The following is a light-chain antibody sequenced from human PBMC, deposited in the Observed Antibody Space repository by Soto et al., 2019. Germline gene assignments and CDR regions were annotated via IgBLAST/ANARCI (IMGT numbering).Light chain of an antibody. CDR1: QSISTW. CDR3: QQYNSYSTFGPAT. CDR2: SAS. Sequence: DIQMTHSPSSLSASVGDRVTITCRASQSISTWLAWYQQKPGKAPKLLIYSASDLESGVPSRFSGSGFGTEFTLTITSLQPDDFATYYCQQYNSYSTFGPATFGQGTKVDNK. V-gene: IGKV1-5*03. J-gene: IGKJ1*01.